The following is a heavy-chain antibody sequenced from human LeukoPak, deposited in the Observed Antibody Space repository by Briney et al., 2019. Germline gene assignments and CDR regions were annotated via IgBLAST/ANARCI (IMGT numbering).Heavy chain of an antibody. CDR2: ISISGGTT. V-gene: IGHV3-23*01. CDR1: GFTFSNSA. CDR3: AKEEVPNDY. Sequence: PGGSLRLSCAASGFTFSNSAMSWVRQAPGKGLEWVSGISISGGTTYCAASVKGRFTISRDNSKNTVYLQLNSLRAEDTAVYYCAKEEVPNDYWGQGTLVTVSS. D-gene: IGHD1-1*01. J-gene: IGHJ4*02.